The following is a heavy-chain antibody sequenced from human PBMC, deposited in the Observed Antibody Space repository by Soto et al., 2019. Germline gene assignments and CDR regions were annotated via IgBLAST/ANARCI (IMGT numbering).Heavy chain of an antibody. Sequence: QVQLVESGGGVVQPGRSLRLSCAASGFTFSSYGMHWVRQAPGKGLEWVAVIWYDGSNKYYADSVKGRFTISRDNSKNPLYLQMNSLRAEDTAVYYCARDSDTSLLEWLGPYAFDIWGQGTMVTVSS. CDR2: IWYDGSNK. V-gene: IGHV3-33*01. J-gene: IGHJ3*02. D-gene: IGHD3-3*01. CDR1: GFTFSSYG. CDR3: ARDSDTSLLEWLGPYAFDI.